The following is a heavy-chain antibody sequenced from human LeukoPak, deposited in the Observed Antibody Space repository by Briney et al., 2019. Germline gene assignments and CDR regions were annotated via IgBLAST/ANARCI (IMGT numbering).Heavy chain of an antibody. Sequence: GGSLRLSCAASGFTFDDYAMHWVRQAPGKGLEWVSGISWNSGSIGYADSVKGRFTISRDNAKNSLYLQMNSLRAEDTALYYCAKDSVRYFDWLSTFDYWGQGTLVTVSS. CDR3: AKDSVRYFDWLSTFDY. CDR1: GFTFDDYA. CDR2: ISWNSGSI. V-gene: IGHV3-9*01. J-gene: IGHJ4*02. D-gene: IGHD3-9*01.